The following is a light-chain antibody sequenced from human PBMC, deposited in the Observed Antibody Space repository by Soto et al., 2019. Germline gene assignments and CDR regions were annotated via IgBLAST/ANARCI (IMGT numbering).Light chain of an antibody. CDR2: EVT. Sequence: QSALTQPASVSGSPGQSITTACTGTSSDVGGYNYVSWYQQHPGKAPKLLIYEVTNRPSGVSDRFSGSKSGNTASLTISGLQAEDEANYYCNSYTTLSNRVFGTGTKVTV. CDR3: NSYTTLSNRV. CDR1: SSDVGGYNY. J-gene: IGLJ1*01. V-gene: IGLV2-14*01.